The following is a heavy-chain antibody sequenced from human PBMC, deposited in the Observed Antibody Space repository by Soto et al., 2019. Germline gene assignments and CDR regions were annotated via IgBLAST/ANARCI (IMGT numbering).Heavy chain of an antibody. CDR3: AGYCSGGSCLSPTIYYHYGMDV. V-gene: IGHV1-18*04. Sequence: ASVKVSCKAPGYTFTSYGISWVRQAPGQGLEWMGWINAYDGNTNYAQPFHGRVTMTTDTSTSTAYMELRSLKSDDTAVYYCAGYCSGGSCLSPTIYYHYGMDVWGQGTTVTVSS. CDR2: INAYDGNT. D-gene: IGHD2-15*01. J-gene: IGHJ6*02. CDR1: GYTFTSYG.